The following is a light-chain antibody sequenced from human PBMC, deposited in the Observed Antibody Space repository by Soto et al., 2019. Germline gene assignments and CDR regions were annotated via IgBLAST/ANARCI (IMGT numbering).Light chain of an antibody. J-gene: IGKJ4*01. V-gene: IGKV3-20*01. CDR3: KQYGSLPLT. CDR2: GAS. Sequence: EIVLTQSPGILSLSPGERASLSCGASQSISSSFLAWYQQKPGQAPRLLIYGASSRATGIPDRFSGTGSETDFTLTISRLEPEDFAVYYCKQYGSLPLTFGGGTKVDIK. CDR1: QSISSSF.